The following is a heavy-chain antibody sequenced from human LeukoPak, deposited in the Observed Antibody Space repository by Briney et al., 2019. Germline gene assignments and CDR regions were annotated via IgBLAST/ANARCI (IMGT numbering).Heavy chain of an antibody. CDR2: VYDSGSN. V-gene: IGHV4-38-2*01. J-gene: IGHJ4*02. D-gene: IGHD3-22*01. Sequence: PSETLSLTCAVSGYSISIGYYWGWIRQPPGEGLGWIRSVYDSGSNYYKPSLKGRVTISKDTSKNQYSLKLNSATAADTAAYYCAKRAFFDSTRYYYYFHYWRQGRMVTVSS. CDR1: GYSISIGYY. CDR3: AKRAFFDSTRYYYYFHY.